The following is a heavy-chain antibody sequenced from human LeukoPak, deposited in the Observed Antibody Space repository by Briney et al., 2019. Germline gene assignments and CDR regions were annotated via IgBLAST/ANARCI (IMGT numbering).Heavy chain of an antibody. CDR2: IYTSGST. J-gene: IGHJ4*02. D-gene: IGHD3-22*01. CDR1: GGSISSYY. V-gene: IGHV4-4*07. Sequence: PSETLSLTCTVSGGSISSYYWSWIRQPAGKGLEWIGRIYTSGSTNYNPSLKSRVTMSVDTPKNQFSLKLSSVTAADTAVYYCARVSSGYLTYYFDYWGQGTLVTVSS. CDR3: ARVSSGYLTYYFDY.